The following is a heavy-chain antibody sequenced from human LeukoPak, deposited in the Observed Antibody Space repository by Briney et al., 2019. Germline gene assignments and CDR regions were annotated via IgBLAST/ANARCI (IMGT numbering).Heavy chain of an antibody. CDR2: MNPNTGRT. D-gene: IGHD3-22*01. J-gene: IGHJ4*02. CDR1: RYTFTSYD. CDR3: ARLSQTPDYYSNGGYYYLGY. V-gene: IGHV1-8*01. Sequence: ASVKVSCKASRYTFTSYDINWVREAAGQGLEWMRWMNPNTGRTGFAQKFQGRLTMTRDTSISTAYMELSRLRSEDTAVYYCARLSQTPDYYSNGGYYYLGYWGQGTLVTVSS.